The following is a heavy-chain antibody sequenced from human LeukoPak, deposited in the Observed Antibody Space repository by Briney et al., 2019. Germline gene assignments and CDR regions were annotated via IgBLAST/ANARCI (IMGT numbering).Heavy chain of an antibody. V-gene: IGHV1-69*06. Sequence: ASVKVSCKASGGTFSSYAISWVRQAPGQGPEWMGGIIPIFGTANYAQKFQGRVTITADKSTSTAYMELSSLRSEDTAVYYCARGLWFGEFAFDYWGQGTLVTVSS. J-gene: IGHJ4*02. CDR1: GGTFSSYA. D-gene: IGHD3-10*01. CDR2: IIPIFGTA. CDR3: ARGLWFGEFAFDY.